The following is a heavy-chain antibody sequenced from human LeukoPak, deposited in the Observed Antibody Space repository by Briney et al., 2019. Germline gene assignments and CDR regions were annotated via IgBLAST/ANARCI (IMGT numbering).Heavy chain of an antibody. CDR2: IRYDGSNK. CDR3: AKGGYYGSGSLRSLDY. CDR1: GFTFSSYG. D-gene: IGHD3-10*01. Sequence: GGSLRLSCAASGFTFSSYGMHWVRQAPGKGLEWVAFIRYDGSNKYYADSVKGRFTISRDNSKNTLYLQMNSLRAEDTAVYYCAKGGYYGSGSLRSLDYWGQGILVTVSS. V-gene: IGHV3-30*02. J-gene: IGHJ4*02.